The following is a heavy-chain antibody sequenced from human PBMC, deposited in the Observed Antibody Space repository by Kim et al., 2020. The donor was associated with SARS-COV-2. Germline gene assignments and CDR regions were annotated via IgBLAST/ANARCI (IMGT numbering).Heavy chain of an antibody. Sequence: YADLVKGRFTITRDNAKNSWCLQLTSLRAEDTAVYYCARDQTTHYYYMDVWGKGTTVTVSS. CDR3: ARDQTTHYYYMDV. V-gene: IGHV3-11*01. J-gene: IGHJ6*03. D-gene: IGHD1-7*01.